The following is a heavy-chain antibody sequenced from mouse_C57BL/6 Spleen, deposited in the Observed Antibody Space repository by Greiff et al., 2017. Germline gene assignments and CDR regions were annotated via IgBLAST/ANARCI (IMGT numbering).Heavy chain of an antibody. CDR2: IDPSDSYT. D-gene: IGHD1-1*01. Sequence: VQLQPSGAELVMPGASVKLSCQASGYTFTSYWMHWVKQRPGQGLEWIGEIDPSDSYTNYNQKFKGKSTLTVDKSSSTAYMQLSSLTSEDSAVYYCAFITTVGAYWGQGTLVTVSA. CDR1: GYTFTSYW. CDR3: AFITTVGAY. J-gene: IGHJ3*01. V-gene: IGHV1-69*01.